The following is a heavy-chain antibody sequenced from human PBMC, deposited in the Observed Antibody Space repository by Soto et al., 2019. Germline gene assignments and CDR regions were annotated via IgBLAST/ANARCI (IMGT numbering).Heavy chain of an antibody. CDR3: ARDRLPAEWRGLDY. V-gene: IGHV3-7*04. Sequence: GGSLRLSCAASGFTFSNYYMSWVRLTPGKGLEWVANIKQDGSEKYYVDSVKGRLIISRDNAKNSLYLQMDNLRVEDTAVYYCARDRLPAEWRGLDYWGQGTLVNVSS. CDR1: GFTFSNYY. D-gene: IGHD2-2*01. J-gene: IGHJ4*02. CDR2: IKQDGSEK.